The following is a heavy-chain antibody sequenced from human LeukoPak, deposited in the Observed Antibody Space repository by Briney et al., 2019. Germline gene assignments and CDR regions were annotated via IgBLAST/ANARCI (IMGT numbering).Heavy chain of an antibody. J-gene: IGHJ4*02. Sequence: SETLSLTCAVSGGSMRNYYWSWIRQPPGKGLEWIGYTYDSGSSSYNPSLRSRVSISVDTSKNQFPLNLSSVTAADTAVYYCARGWASSWYYFDFGGQGTLVTVSS. V-gene: IGHV4-59*01. D-gene: IGHD2-2*01. CDR3: ARGWASSWYYFDF. CDR2: TYDSGSS. CDR1: GGSMRNYY.